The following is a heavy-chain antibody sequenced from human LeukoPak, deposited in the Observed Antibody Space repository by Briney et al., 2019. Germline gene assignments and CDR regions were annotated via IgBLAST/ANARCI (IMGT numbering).Heavy chain of an antibody. CDR1: GFTFSGSA. J-gene: IGHJ4*02. D-gene: IGHD3-22*01. Sequence: GGSLRLSCAASGFTFSGSAMHWVRQASGKGLVCLARIRSNANSYATAYAAAVKGRFTISRDDSNNTAYLQMNSLKTEDTAVYYGTSDTMIVNYWGQGTLVTVSS. CDR2: IRSNANSYAT. V-gene: IGHV3-73*01. CDR3: TSDTMIVNY.